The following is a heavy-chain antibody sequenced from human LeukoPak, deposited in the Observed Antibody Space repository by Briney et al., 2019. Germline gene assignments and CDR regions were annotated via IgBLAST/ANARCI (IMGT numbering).Heavy chain of an antibody. CDR2: FDPYNGGI. D-gene: IGHD1-26*01. CDR3: AGGGGSYGDV. J-gene: IGHJ3*01. V-gene: IGHV1-2*06. CDR1: GYTFTDYY. Sequence: AASVKVSCKASGYTFTDYYMHWVRQAPGQGLEWMGRFDPYNGGISYAQKFQGRVTIPRDTSVSTDYMELSSLTSDDTAMYYCAGGGGSYGDVWGQGTMVAVSS.